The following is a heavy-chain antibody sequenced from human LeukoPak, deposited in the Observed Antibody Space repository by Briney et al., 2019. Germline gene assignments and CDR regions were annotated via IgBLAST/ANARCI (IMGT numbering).Heavy chain of an antibody. V-gene: IGHV1-69*13. D-gene: IGHD1-26*01. J-gene: IGHJ3*02. CDR3: ARKQTVGATHAFDI. CDR2: IIPIFGTA. Sequence: SVKVSCKASGGTFSSYAISWVRQAPGQGLEWMGGIIPIFGTANYAQKLQGRATITADGSTRTAYMELSSLRSEDTAVYYCARKQTVGATHAFDIWGQGTMVIVSS. CDR1: GGTFSSYA.